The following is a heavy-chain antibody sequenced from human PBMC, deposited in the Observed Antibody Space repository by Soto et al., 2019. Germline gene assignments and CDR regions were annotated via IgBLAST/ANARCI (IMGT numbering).Heavy chain of an antibody. J-gene: IGHJ6*02. V-gene: IGHV1-18*01. CDR3: ARDIVAVTEVVKAKYYYYGMDV. CDR1: GYTLSGDG. Sequence: ASVKGSCKAAGYTLSGDGVGWGRQAHGQGLEWMGWISAYNGNTNYAQKLQGRVTMTTDTSTSTAYMELRSLRSDDTAVYYCARDIVAVTEVVKAKYYYYGMDVWGQGTTVTVSS. CDR2: ISAYNGNT. D-gene: IGHD2-21*02.